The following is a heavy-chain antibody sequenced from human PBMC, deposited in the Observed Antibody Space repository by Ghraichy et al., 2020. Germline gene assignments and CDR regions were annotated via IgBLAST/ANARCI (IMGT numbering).Heavy chain of an antibody. V-gene: IGHV1-46*01. CDR2: INPSGGST. CDR1: GYTFTSYY. Sequence: ASVKVSCKASGYTFTSYYMHWVRQAPGQGLEWMGIINPSGGSTSYAQKFQGRVTMTRDTSTSTVYMELSSLRSEDTAVYYCARLQRGAAAGIHGLDGRTARKNWFDPWGQGTLVTVSS. J-gene: IGHJ5*02. D-gene: IGHD6-13*01. CDR3: ARLQRGAAAGIHGLDGRTARKNWFDP.